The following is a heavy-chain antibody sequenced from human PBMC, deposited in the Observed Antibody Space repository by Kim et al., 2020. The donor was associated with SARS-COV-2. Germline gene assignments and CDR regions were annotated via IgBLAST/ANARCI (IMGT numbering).Heavy chain of an antibody. CDR3: AKDTMAVTAGIGYYVGMDV. Sequence: GGSLRLSCAASGITFRNYAMTWVRQAPGKGLEWVSSITGTGGGTYYADSVKGRFTISRDNSNKTLFLQMNSLRPDDTAVYYCAKDTMAVTAGIGYYVGMDVWGQGTTVTVSS. J-gene: IGHJ6*02. V-gene: IGHV3-23*01. CDR2: ITGTGGGT. D-gene: IGHD2-21*02. CDR1: GITFRNYA.